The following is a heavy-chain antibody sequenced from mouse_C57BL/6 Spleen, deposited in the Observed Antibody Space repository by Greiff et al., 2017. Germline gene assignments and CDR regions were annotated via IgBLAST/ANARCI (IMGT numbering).Heavy chain of an antibody. CDR2: IHPNSGTT. V-gene: IGHV1-64*01. CDR1: GYTFTSYW. CDR3: ARGDGYSLSAMDY. D-gene: IGHD2-3*01. Sequence: QVQLQQPGAELVKPGASVKLSCKASGYTFTSYWMHWVKQSPGQGLEWIGMIHPNSGTTYYNEKFKGKATLTADKSSSPAYMELRSLTSEDSAVYFCARGDGYSLSAMDYWGQGTTVTVSS. J-gene: IGHJ4*01.